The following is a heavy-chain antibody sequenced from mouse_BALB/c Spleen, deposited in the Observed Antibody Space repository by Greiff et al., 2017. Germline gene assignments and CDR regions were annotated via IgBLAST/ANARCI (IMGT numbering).Heavy chain of an antibody. CDR2: ISNGGGST. CDR3: ARRSFAY. V-gene: IGHV5-12-2*01. Sequence: DVMLVESGGGLVQPGGSLKLSCAASGFTFSSYTMSWVRQTPEKRLEWVAYISNGGGSTYYPDTVKGRFTISRDNAKNTLYLQMSSLKSEDTAMYYCARRSFAYWGQGTLVTVSA. J-gene: IGHJ3*01. CDR1: GFTFSSYT.